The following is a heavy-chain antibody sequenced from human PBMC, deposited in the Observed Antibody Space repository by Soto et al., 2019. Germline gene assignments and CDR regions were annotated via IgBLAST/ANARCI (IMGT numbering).Heavy chain of an antibody. J-gene: IGHJ4*02. V-gene: IGHV4-31*11. CDR1: GGSISSGGYY. CDR2: NYYSGIT. Sequence: PSETLSLTCAVSGGSISSGGYYWTWIRQHPGKGLEWIGYNYYSGITNYNPSLKSRVTISVDTSKNQFSLKLNSVTAADTAVYYCATHYPAPYWGRGTLVTVSS. CDR3: ATHYPAPY. D-gene: IGHD3-10*01.